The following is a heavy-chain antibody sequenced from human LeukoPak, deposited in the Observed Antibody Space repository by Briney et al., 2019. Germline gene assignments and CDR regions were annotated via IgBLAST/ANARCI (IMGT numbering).Heavy chain of an antibody. CDR2: ISSSSYI. J-gene: IGHJ6*02. D-gene: IGHD6-19*01. CDR1: GFTFSSYS. V-gene: IGHV3-21*01. Sequence: PGGSLRLSCAASGFTFSSYSMNWVRQAPGKGLEWVSSISSSSYIYYADSVKGRFTISRDNAKNSLYLQMNSLRAEDTAVYYCASSGWFPDYYGMDVWGQGTTVTVSS. CDR3: ASSGWFPDYYGMDV.